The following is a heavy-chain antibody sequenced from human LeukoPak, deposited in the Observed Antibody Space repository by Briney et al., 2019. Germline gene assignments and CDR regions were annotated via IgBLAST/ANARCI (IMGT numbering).Heavy chain of an antibody. CDR3: ARSFPTGEAIDY. CDR2: VYYTGST. V-gene: IGHV4-39*01. J-gene: IGHJ4*02. CDR1: GGSISSNNYY. Sequence: SETLSLTCTVSGGSISSNNYYWGWIRQPPGKGLEWIGSVYYTGSTYYYPSLKSRVTISADTSKNQFSLKLSSVTAADTAVYYCARSFPTGEAIDYWGQGTLVTVSS. D-gene: IGHD7-27*01.